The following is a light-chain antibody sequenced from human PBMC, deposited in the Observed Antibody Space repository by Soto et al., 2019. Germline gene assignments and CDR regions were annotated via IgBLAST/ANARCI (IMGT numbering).Light chain of an antibody. CDR1: SNDIGPYNY. Sequence: QSALTQPASVSGSPGQSITTSCTGTSNDIGPYNYVSWYQQHPGKAPRLLIYDVTNRPSGVSDRFSGSKSGRTASLTISGLQAEDEADYYCSSYTSIIAVVFGGGTQLTVL. J-gene: IGLJ7*01. V-gene: IGLV2-14*03. CDR2: DVT. CDR3: SSYTSIIAVV.